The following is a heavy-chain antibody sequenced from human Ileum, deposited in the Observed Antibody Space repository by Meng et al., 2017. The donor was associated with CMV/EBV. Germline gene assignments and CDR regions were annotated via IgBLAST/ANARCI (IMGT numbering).Heavy chain of an antibody. D-gene: IGHD3-10*01. CDR2: ITSYDTTT. J-gene: IGHJ4*02. CDR1: GFTFSSYW. CDR3: ARSSYPYFFDY. V-gene: IGHV3-74*01. Sequence: EVQLVEAGGGLVQPGGSLSLSCAASGFTFSSYWMHWVRQAPGKGLVWVSRITSYDTTTAYADSVKGRFTISRDNAKNTLFLQMDSLRAEDTAIYYCARSSYPYFFDYWGQGTLVTVSS.